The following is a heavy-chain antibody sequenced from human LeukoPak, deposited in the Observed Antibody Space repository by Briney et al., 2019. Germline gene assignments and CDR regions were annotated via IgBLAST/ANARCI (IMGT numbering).Heavy chain of an antibody. D-gene: IGHD3-10*01. J-gene: IGHJ6*03. CDR2: ISSSGTI. CDR1: GFNFINYE. CDR3: SRHDDGAGTYYFSYYMDV. Sequence: GGSLRLSCAASGFNFINYEMNWVRQAPGKGLEWISYISSSGTIYYAESVKGRFTISRDDGKSELYLQMNSLRAEDTATYFCSRHDDGAGTYYFSYYMDVWGRGTTVTVSS. V-gene: IGHV3-48*03.